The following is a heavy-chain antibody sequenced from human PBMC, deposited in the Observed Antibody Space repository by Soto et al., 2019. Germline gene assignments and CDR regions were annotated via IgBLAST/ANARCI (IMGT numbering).Heavy chain of an antibody. CDR3: ARDDSGSFPLYCFDY. CDR1: GFTFSSYS. Sequence: EVQLVESGGGLVKPGGSLRLSCAASGFTFSSYSMNWVRQAPGKGLEWVSSISSRSSYISYADSEKGRFTTSRDNARNSLYLQINSLRAEDTAVYYCARDDSGSFPLYCFDYWGQGTLVTVSS. D-gene: IGHD1-26*01. CDR2: ISSRSSYI. J-gene: IGHJ4*02. V-gene: IGHV3-21*01.